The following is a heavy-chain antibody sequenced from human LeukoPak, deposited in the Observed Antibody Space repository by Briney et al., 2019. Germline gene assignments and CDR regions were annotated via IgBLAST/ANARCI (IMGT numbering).Heavy chain of an antibody. CDR1: GGSISSSSYY. J-gene: IGHJ4*02. D-gene: IGHD6-19*01. V-gene: IGHV4-39*01. CDR2: IYCSGST. CDR3: ARHGGDSSGWYTGPSSVDY. Sequence: PSETLSLTCTVSGGSISSSSYYWGWIRQPPGKGLDWIGSIYCSGSTYYNPSLKSRVTISVDTSKNQFSLKLSSVTAADTAVYYCARHGGDSSGWYTGPSSVDYWGQGTLVTVSS.